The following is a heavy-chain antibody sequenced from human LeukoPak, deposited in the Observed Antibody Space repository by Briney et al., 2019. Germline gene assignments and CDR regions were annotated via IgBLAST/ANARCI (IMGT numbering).Heavy chain of an antibody. CDR2: IYSGGST. CDR1: GFTVSSNY. V-gene: IGHV3-53*01. CDR3: ARVGGGTIFGVLDAFDI. Sequence: GGSLRLSCAASGFTVSSNYMSWVRQAPGKGLEWVSVIYSGGSTYYADSVKGRFTISRDNSKNTLYLQMNSLRAEDTAVYYCARVGGGTIFGVLDAFDIWGQGTMVTVSS. J-gene: IGHJ3*02. D-gene: IGHD3-3*01.